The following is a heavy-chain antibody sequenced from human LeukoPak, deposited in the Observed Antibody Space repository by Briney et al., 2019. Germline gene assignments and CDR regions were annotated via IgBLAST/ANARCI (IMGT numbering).Heavy chain of an antibody. D-gene: IGHD2-2*01. J-gene: IGHJ5*02. V-gene: IGHV4-61*02. CDR2: IYTSGST. CDR1: GGSISSSSYY. CDR3: ARDLDYQPLFDP. Sequence: PSETLSLTCTVSGGSISSSSYYWNWIRQPAGKGLEWIGRIYTSGSTNYNPSLKSRVTMSVDTSKNQFSLKLNSVTTADTAVYYCARDLDYQPLFDPWGQGTLVTVSS.